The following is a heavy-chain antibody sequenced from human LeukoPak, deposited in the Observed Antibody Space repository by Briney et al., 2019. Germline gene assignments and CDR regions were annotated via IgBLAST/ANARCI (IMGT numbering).Heavy chain of an antibody. J-gene: IGHJ4*02. Sequence: SETLSLTCTVSGGSISSSYWIWIRQPPGKGLEWVGYIYSSGTTKYNPSLKSRATISLATSKSQLSLSLTSVTAADTVVYYCARRVPGPQLGDYVTYYFDHWGQGTLVTVSS. V-gene: IGHV4-4*08. CDR2: IYSSGTT. CDR3: ARRVPGPQLGDYVTYYFDH. CDR1: GGSISSSY. D-gene: IGHD3-10*02.